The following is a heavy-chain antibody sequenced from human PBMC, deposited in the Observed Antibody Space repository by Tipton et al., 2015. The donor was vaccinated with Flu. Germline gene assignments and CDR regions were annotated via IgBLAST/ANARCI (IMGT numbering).Heavy chain of an antibody. CDR1: GGSINSFF. D-gene: IGHD1-26*01. CDR2: IYYNGNT. Sequence: TLSLTCTVSGGSINSFFWSWIRQPPGKGPEWIGYIYYNGNTNINPSLESRVSISVDTSKSQFSLKVTSVTAADTAVYYCARLGLGAFDFWGQGTMVTVSS. CDR3: ARLGLGAFDF. J-gene: IGHJ3*01. V-gene: IGHV4-59*01.